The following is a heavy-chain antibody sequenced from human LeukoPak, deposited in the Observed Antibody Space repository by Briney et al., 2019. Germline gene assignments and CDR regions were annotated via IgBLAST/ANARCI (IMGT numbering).Heavy chain of an antibody. V-gene: IGHV1-18*01. CDR2: ISAYNGNT. Sequence: ASVTVSCKASGYTFTSYGISWVRQAPGQGLEWMGWISAYNGNTNYPQKLQGRVTMTTDTSTSTAYMELRSLRSDDTAVYYCARDSAAARVDIWGQGTMVTVCS. CDR3: ARDSAAARVDI. J-gene: IGHJ3*02. CDR1: GYTFTSYG. D-gene: IGHD6-13*01.